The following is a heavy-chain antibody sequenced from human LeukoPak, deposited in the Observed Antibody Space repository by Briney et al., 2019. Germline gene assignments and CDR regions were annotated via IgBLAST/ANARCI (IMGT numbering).Heavy chain of an antibody. CDR3: ARSSGSSDYYYYYMDV. CDR1: GYTFTSYD. V-gene: IGHV1-8*03. CDR2: MNPNSGNT. Sequence: ASVKVSCTASGYTFTSYDINWVRQATGQGLEWMGWMNPNSGNTGYAQKFQGRVTITRNTSISTAYMELSSLRSEDTAVYYCARSSGSSDYYYYYMDVWGKGTTVTVSS. D-gene: IGHD1-26*01. J-gene: IGHJ6*03.